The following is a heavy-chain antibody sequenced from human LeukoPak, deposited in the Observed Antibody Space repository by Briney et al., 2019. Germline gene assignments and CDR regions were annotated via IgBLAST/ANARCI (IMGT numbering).Heavy chain of an antibody. CDR3: AKDRHSSGWYGESLDC. CDR2: IRYDGSNK. V-gene: IGHV3-30*02. D-gene: IGHD6-19*01. Sequence: GGSLRLSCAASGFTFSSYGMHWVRQAPGKGLEWVAFIRYDGSNKYYADSVKGRFTFPRDNSKNTLYLQMNSLRAEDTAVYYCAKDRHSSGWYGESLDCWGQGTLVTVSS. J-gene: IGHJ4*02. CDR1: GFTFSSYG.